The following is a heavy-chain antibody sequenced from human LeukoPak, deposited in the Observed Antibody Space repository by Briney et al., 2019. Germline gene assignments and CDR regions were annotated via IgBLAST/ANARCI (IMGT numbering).Heavy chain of an antibody. V-gene: IGHV3-23*01. D-gene: IGHD6-19*01. CDR1: GFTFSSYA. J-gene: IGHJ4*02. CDR3: AKDRGYSSGRDFDF. Sequence: GGSLRLPCAASGFTFSSYAMSWVRQAPGKGLEWVSVISASGDYTYYADSVKGRFTISRDNSKNTLYLQMNSLRAEDTAVYYCAKDRGYSSGRDFDFWGQGTLVTVSS. CDR2: ISASGDYT.